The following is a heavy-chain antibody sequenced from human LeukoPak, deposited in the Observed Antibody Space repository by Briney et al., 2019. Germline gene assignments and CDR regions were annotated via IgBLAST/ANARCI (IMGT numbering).Heavy chain of an antibody. CDR2: ISWNSGSL. D-gene: IGHD6-13*01. CDR3: ARVGSSWTLDY. J-gene: IGHJ4*02. Sequence: PGGSLRLSCAASGFTFDDYAMHWVRQAPGKGLEWVSGISWNSGSLAYADSVKGRFTISRDNAKNSLYLQMNSLRAEDTAVYYCARVGSSWTLDYWGQGTLVTVSS. V-gene: IGHV3-9*01. CDR1: GFTFDDYA.